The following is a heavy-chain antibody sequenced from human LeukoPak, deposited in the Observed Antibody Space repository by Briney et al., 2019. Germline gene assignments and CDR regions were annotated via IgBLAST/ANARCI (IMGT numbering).Heavy chain of an antibody. CDR1: GGSISSYY. CDR2: IYYSGST. J-gene: IGHJ4*02. D-gene: IGHD3-9*01. Sequence: SETLSLTCTVSGGSISSYYWSWIRQPPGKGLEWIGYIYYSGSTNYNPSLKSRVTISVDTSKNQFSPKLSSVTAADTAVYYCARDGYDILTGPGFDYWGQGTLVTVSS. CDR3: ARDGYDILTGPGFDY. V-gene: IGHV4-59*01.